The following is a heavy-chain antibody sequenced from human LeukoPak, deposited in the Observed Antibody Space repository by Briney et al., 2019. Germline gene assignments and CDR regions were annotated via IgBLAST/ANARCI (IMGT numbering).Heavy chain of an antibody. Sequence: PGGSLRLSCAASGFTFSSYWMSWVRQAPGKGLEWEANIKQDGSEKYYVDSVKGRFTISRDNAKNSLYLQMNSLRAEDTAVYYCARDQDTAMVPGDAFDIWGQGTMVTVSS. J-gene: IGHJ3*02. CDR1: GFTFSSYW. D-gene: IGHD5-18*01. CDR2: IKQDGSEK. CDR3: ARDQDTAMVPGDAFDI. V-gene: IGHV3-7*01.